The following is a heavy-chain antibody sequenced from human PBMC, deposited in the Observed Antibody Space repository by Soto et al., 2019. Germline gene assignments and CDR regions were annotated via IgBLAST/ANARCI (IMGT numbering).Heavy chain of an antibody. CDR2: ISAYNGNT. Sequence: QVQLVQSGAEVKKPGASVKVSCKASGYTFTSYGISWVRQAPGQGLEWMGWISAYNGNTNYAQKLQGRVTMTTDTSTSTAYMVLRSLRSDDTAVYYCARDQHYGDKQYYFDYWGQGTLVTVSS. CDR1: GYTFTSYG. CDR3: ARDQHYGDKQYYFDY. D-gene: IGHD4-17*01. J-gene: IGHJ4*02. V-gene: IGHV1-18*01.